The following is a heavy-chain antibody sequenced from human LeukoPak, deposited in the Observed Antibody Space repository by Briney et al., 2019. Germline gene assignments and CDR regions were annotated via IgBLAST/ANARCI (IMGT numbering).Heavy chain of an antibody. J-gene: IGHJ4*02. V-gene: IGHV3-21*01. D-gene: IGHD6-19*01. CDR3: ARDPTHTRYISRWYEDDY. CDR1: GFTFSSYS. Sequence: GGSLRLSCAASGFTFSSYSMNWVRQAPGKGLEWVSSISSSSSYIYYADSVKGRFTISRDNAKNSLYLQMNSVRAEDTAVYYWARDPTHTRYISRWYEDDYWGQGTLLTVSS. CDR2: ISSSSSYI.